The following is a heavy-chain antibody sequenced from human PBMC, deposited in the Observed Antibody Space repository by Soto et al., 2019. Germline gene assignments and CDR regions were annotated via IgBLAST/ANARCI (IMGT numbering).Heavy chain of an antibody. CDR3: ARGSIRTRYYDFWSGYWVWFDP. V-gene: IGHV4-61*01. CDR1: GGSISSTSYY. Sequence: PSETLSLTCTVSGGSISSTSYYWNWIRQPPGKGLEWIGFIYYSGSTNYNPSLKSRVTISVDTSKNQFSLKLSSVTAADTAVYYCARGSIRTRYYDFWSGYWVWFDPWGQGTLVTVS. D-gene: IGHD3-3*01. J-gene: IGHJ5*02. CDR2: IYYSGST.